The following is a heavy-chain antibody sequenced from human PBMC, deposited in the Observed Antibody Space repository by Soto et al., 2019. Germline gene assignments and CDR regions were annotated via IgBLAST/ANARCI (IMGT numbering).Heavy chain of an antibody. J-gene: IGHJ4*02. CDR2: ISYDGYNK. V-gene: IGHV3-30-3*01. CDR3: AKDEYYYSRSGYYIFDS. CDR1: GFTFSSYA. D-gene: IGHD3-22*01. Sequence: GGSLRLSCAASGFTFSSYAMHWVRQAPGKGLEWVAVISYDGYNKYYADSVKGRFTISRDNSKKTLYLQMNSLRLEDTALYYCAKDEYYYSRSGYYIFDSWGQRT.